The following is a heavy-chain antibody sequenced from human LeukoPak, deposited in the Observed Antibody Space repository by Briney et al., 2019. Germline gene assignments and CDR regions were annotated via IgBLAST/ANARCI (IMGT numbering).Heavy chain of an antibody. D-gene: IGHD1-14*01. V-gene: IGHV1-46*01. J-gene: IGHJ4*02. CDR2: IKPSGGST. CDR3: ATLTVAPGY. CDR1: GYTFTSYY. Sequence: SXXVSCKASGYTFTSYYMHWVRQAPGQGLEWMGIIKPSGGSTSYAQKFQGRVTITRDTSRSTVYMELSSLRSEDTAVYYCATLTVAPGYWGQGTLVTVSS.